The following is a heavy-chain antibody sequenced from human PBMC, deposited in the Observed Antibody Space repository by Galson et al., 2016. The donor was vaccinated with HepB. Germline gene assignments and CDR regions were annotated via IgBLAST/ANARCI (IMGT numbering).Heavy chain of an antibody. J-gene: IGHJ5*02. CDR2: IYYSGNT. Sequence: RQPPGKGLEWIGYIYYSGNTYYNPSLESRVTISVDTSKNQFSLKLTSATPADTAVYYCARDHGYSGWFDPWGQGTLVAVSS. V-gene: IGHV4-59*01. D-gene: IGHD5-18*01. CDR3: ARDHGYSGWFDP.